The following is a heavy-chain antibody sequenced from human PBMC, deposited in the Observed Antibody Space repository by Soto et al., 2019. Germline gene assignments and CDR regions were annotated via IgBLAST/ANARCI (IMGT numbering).Heavy chain of an antibody. D-gene: IGHD1-1*01. V-gene: IGHV1-69*01. CDR1: GGTFSDSV. J-gene: IGHJ4*02. Sequence: QVQLVQSGPEVKKPGSSVKVSCKASGGTFSDSVTSWVRQAPGHGLEWMGVIVPIFGKANLAEKFQDRVTITADESTSTAYRKLSSLRSEETAVYYCARGRDGSNDYFDYWGKGTLVTVSS. CDR2: IVPIFGKA. CDR3: ARGRDGSNDYFDY.